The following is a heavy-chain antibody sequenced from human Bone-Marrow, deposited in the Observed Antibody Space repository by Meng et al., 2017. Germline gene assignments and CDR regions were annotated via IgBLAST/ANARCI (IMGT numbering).Heavy chain of an antibody. CDR1: GGSFSGYY. J-gene: IGHJ5*02. D-gene: IGHD3-3*01. V-gene: IGHV4-34*01. CDR3: TRAADVWCGYYLWQSRRWFDP. CDR2: INHSGST. Sequence: SETLSLTCAVYGGSFSGYYWSWIRQPPGKGLEWNGAINHSGSTNYNPSLKSRVNISVDTSKSQFSLKLSSVTAADTAVYYCTRAADVWCGYYLWQSRRWFDPWGQGTLVTVSS.